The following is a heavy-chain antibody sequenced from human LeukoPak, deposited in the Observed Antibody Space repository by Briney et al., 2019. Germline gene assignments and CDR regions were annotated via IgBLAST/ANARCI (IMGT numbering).Heavy chain of an antibody. D-gene: IGHD3-3*01. Sequence: SVKVSCKASGGTFSSYAISWVRQAPGQGLEWMGRIIPILGIANYAQEFQGRVTITADKSTSTAYMELSSLRSEDTAVYYCASSLGVVPDAFDIWGQGTMVTVSS. CDR1: GGTFSSYA. CDR3: ASSLGVVPDAFDI. J-gene: IGHJ3*02. V-gene: IGHV1-69*04. CDR2: IIPILGIA.